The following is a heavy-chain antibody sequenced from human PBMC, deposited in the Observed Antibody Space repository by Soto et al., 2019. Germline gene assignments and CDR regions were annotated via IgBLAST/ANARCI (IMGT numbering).Heavy chain of an antibody. D-gene: IGHD1-7*01. CDR2: TYYRSKWYN. Sequence: PSQTLSLTCVISGDSVSSNSAAWSWIRQSPSRGLEWLGRTYYRSKWYNDYALSVKSRITINPDTSKNQFSLQLDSVTPVDTAVYYCARGPGITGTNTWFDPWGQGTLVTVSS. CDR3: ARGPGITGTNTWFDP. J-gene: IGHJ5*02. V-gene: IGHV6-1*01. CDR1: GDSVSSNSAA.